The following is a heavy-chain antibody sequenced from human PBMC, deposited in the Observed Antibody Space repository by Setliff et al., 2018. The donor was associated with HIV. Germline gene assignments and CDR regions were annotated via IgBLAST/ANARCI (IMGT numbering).Heavy chain of an antibody. Sequence: SLRLSGEVSGFRFDNYAMHWVRQPPGKGLEWFSGISWDCDNIVYVDSVNGRFTISRDNGKKHLYLEMSSLTHEDTAVDYCARAVASKNVRGEYYFDYWGQGTRVTVSS. CDR3: ARAVASKNVRGEYYFDY. J-gene: IGHJ4*02. CDR2: ISWDCDNI. D-gene: IGHD3-16*01. CDR1: GFRFDNYA. V-gene: IGHV3-9*01.